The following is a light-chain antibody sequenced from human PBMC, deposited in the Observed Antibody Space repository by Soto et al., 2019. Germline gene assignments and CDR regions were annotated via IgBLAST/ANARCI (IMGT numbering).Light chain of an antibody. Sequence: EIVLTQSPGTLSLSPGETATLSCRASHSVSSSYLAWYQQKPGQSPRLLVNGVFSRATGIPDRFSGSGSGTDITLTISRLQPEDSAVYYCQHYGRLLWTFGQGTKVEVK. CDR2: GVF. CDR1: HSVSSSY. V-gene: IGKV3-20*01. CDR3: QHYGRLLWT. J-gene: IGKJ1*01.